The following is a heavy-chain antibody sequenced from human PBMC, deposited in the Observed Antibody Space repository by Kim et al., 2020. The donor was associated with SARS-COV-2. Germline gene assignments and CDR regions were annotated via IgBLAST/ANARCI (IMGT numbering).Heavy chain of an antibody. CDR1: GGSISSSNW. CDR3: ASYGDYHSGVHY. D-gene: IGHD4-17*01. J-gene: IGHJ4*02. CDR2: IYHSGST. V-gene: IGHV4-4*02. Sequence: SETLSLTCAVSGGSISSSNWWSWVRQPPGKGLEWIGEIYHSGSTNYNTSLKSRVTISVDKSKNQFSLKLSSVTAADTAVYYCASYGDYHSGVHYWGQGTLITVSS.